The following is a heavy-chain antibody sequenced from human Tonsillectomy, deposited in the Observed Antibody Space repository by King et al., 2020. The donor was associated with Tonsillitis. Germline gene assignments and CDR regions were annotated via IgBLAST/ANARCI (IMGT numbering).Heavy chain of an antibody. CDR3: AGRSMAVSGDAFDV. Sequence: VQLVESGAEMKKPGESLRISCKGSGYSFTTYWISWVRHLPGKGLEWMGKIDPSDSYTSYSPSFQGHVTISGDKSITTAYLQWSSLKASDTAMYYCAGRSMAVSGDAFDVWGQGTMVTVSS. CDR2: IDPSDSYT. CDR1: GYSFTTYW. V-gene: IGHV5-10-1*03. D-gene: IGHD6-19*01. J-gene: IGHJ3*01.